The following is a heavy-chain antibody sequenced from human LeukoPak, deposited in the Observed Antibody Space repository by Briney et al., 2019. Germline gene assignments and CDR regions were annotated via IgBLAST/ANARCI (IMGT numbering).Heavy chain of an antibody. D-gene: IGHD6-19*01. V-gene: IGHV3-7*01. Sequence: GGSLRLSCAASGFTFSSYAMSWVRQAPGKGLEWVANIKQDGSEKYYVDSVKGRFTISRDNAKNSLYLQMNSLRAEDTAVYYCARDSSGWYVEDYWGQGTLVTVSS. CDR3: ARDSSGWYVEDY. CDR1: GFTFSSYA. CDR2: IKQDGSEK. J-gene: IGHJ4*02.